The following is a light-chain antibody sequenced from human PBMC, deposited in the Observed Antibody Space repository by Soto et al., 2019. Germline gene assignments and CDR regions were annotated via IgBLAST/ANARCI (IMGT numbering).Light chain of an antibody. V-gene: IGKV3-20*01. Sequence: EIVLTQSPGTLSLSPGERATLSCRASQSVGRNYLAWYQQKPGQAPRLLIYGASSRATSIPDRFSGSGSGTDFTLSISRLQPEDVAVYYCQQYAISPITFGQGTRLEIK. CDR3: QQYAISPIT. J-gene: IGKJ5*01. CDR1: QSVGRNY. CDR2: GAS.